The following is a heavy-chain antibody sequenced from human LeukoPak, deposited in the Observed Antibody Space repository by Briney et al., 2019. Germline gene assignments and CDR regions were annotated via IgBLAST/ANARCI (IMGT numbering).Heavy chain of an antibody. D-gene: IGHD3-22*01. CDR1: GGTFSSYA. V-gene: IGHV1-69*05. Sequence: GASVKVSCKASGGTFSSYAISWVRQAPGQGLEWMGGIIPIFGTANYAQKFQGRVTITTDESTSTAYMELSSLRSEDTAAYYCARGKYYYDSSGYDYWGQGTLVTVSS. CDR3: ARGKYYYDSSGYDY. J-gene: IGHJ4*02. CDR2: IIPIFGTA.